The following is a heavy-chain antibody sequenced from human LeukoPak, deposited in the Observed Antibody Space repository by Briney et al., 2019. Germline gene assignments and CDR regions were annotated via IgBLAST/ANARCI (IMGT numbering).Heavy chain of an antibody. V-gene: IGHV3-48*04. CDR2: VNAGGDGI. CDR3: VRGGRGRDDYFDY. CDR1: GYTFPSYS. J-gene: IGHJ4*02. Sequence: AGSLSLSCAASGYTFPSYSVNWVRQSPGKGLEWISYVNAGGDGIHYADSVTVRFTISKDNAEKSVYLQMNSLGVEDAAVYYCVRGGRGRDDYFDYWGQGTEVTVSS. D-gene: IGHD3-10*01.